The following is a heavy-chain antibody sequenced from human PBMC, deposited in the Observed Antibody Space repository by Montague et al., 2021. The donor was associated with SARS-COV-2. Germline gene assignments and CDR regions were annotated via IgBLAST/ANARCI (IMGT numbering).Heavy chain of an antibody. J-gene: IGHJ6*02. Sequence: SETLSLTCAVHGGSLSGYYWSWIRQPPEKGLEWIGEINHSANTKYNPSLKSPVTISIDTSKNQFSLKMTSVTAADTATYYCASGTYPSGSYYNRYYYGLNIWGPGTTVIVS. CDR3: ASGTYPSGSYYNRYYYGLNI. CDR2: INHSANT. D-gene: IGHD3-10*01. CDR1: GGSLSGYY. V-gene: IGHV4-34*01.